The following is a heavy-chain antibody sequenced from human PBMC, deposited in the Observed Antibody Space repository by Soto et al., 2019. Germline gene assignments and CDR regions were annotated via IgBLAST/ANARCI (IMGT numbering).Heavy chain of an antibody. CDR2: IWYDGSNT. D-gene: IGHD7-27*01. V-gene: IGHV3-33*01. CDR3: VRDLLGSGGHFDY. Sequence: GVFLLLSCVVSGFLFSSFVMHWIRPAPGKGLEWVANIWYDGSNTYYGDSVRGRFTISRDNSRNTLYLQMNSLRAEDTAVYHCVRDLLGSGGHFDYWGQGNLVTVS. CDR1: GFLFSSFV. J-gene: IGHJ4*02.